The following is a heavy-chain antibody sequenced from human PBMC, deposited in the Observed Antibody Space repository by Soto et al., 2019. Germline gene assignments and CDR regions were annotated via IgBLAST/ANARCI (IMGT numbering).Heavy chain of an antibody. D-gene: IGHD3-3*01. V-gene: IGHV4-59*01. J-gene: IGHJ6*02. CDR1: GGSITSSY. CDR3: ARGEDAFFYYGLDV. Sequence: SETLSLTCTVSGGSITSSYWSWIRRPPGKGLEWIAYIYDTGISGYTPSTSYNPSLKSRVTMSVDTSRSQFSLKLTSVTAADTAMYYCARGEDAFFYYGLDVWGQGITVTVSS. CDR2: IYDTGISGYTPST.